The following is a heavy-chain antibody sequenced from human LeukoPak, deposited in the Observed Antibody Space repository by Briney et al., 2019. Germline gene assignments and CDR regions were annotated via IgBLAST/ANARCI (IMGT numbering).Heavy chain of an antibody. CDR1: GFTFSSYS. V-gene: IGHV3-21*01. J-gene: IGHJ4*02. CDR2: ISSSSSYI. Sequence: GGSLRLSCAVSGFTFSSYSMNWVRQAPGKGLEWVSSISSSSSYIYYADSVKGRFTISRDNAKSSLYLEMNSLRAEDTAVYYCARAYCSGGSCYPFDYWGQGTLVTVSS. D-gene: IGHD2-15*01. CDR3: ARAYCSGGSCYPFDY.